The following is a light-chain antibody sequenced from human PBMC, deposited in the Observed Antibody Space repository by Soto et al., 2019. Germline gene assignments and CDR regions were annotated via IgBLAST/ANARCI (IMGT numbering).Light chain of an antibody. CDR2: DVT. CDR1: SSDVGAFNY. J-gene: IGLJ1*01. V-gene: IGLV2-14*03. CDR3: SSYTTRNTEV. Sequence: QSALTQPSSVSGSPGQSISISCIGTSSDVGAFNYVSWYQHHPGKAPQLIIYDVTSRPSGVSNRFSASKSGNTASLTISGLQAEDEVDYYCSSYTTRNTEVFGTGTKVTVL.